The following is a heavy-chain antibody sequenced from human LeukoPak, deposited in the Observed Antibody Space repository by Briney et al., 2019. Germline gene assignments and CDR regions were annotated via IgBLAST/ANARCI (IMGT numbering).Heavy chain of an antibody. Sequence: PSETLSLTCAVYGGSFSGYYWSWIRQPPGKGLEWIGEINHSGSTNYNPSLKSRVTISVDTSKNQFSLKLSSVTAADTAVYYCARIVVVPAATPHDAFDIWGQGTMVTVSS. V-gene: IGHV4-34*01. CDR3: ARIVVVPAATPHDAFDI. CDR2: INHSGST. CDR1: GGSFSGYY. J-gene: IGHJ3*02. D-gene: IGHD2-2*01.